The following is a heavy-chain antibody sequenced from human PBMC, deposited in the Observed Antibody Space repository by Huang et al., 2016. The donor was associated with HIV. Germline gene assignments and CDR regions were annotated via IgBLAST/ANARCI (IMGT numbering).Heavy chain of an antibody. D-gene: IGHD6-13*01. J-gene: IGHJ4*02. Sequence: QVQLVESGGGVVQPGRSLRISCAASGFTFSSYGMHWVRQDPGRGLGGVAVIAYDAKTKYYADTVKGRFSISRDNSKTTVYLQLNSLRLEDTAVYYCAKGGSAAAVLDFWGQGTLVTVSS. CDR1: GFTFSSYG. CDR2: IAYDAKTK. V-gene: IGHV3-30*18. CDR3: AKGGSAAAVLDF.